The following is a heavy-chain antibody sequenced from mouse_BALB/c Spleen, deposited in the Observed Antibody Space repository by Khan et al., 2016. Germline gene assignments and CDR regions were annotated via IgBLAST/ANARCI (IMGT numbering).Heavy chain of an antibody. CDR1: GFNIKDTY. Sequence: EVQLQESGAELVKPGASVKLSCTASGFNIKDTYMHWVKQRPEQGLEWIGRIDPANGNTKYDPKFQGKATITADTSSNTAYLQLSSLTSEDTAVYYCARCYRYDGRSYAMNYWVQGTSVTVSS. CDR2: IDPANGNT. V-gene: IGHV14-3*02. D-gene: IGHD2-14*01. CDR3: ARCYRYDGRSYAMNY. J-gene: IGHJ4*01.